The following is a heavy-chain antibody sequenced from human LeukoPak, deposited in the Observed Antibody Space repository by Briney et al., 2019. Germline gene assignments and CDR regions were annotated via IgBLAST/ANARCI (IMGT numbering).Heavy chain of an antibody. Sequence: PGRSLRLSCAASGFTFSSYGMHWVRQAPGKGLEWVAVISYDGSNKYYADSVKGRFTISRDNAKNTLYLQTNSLRAEDTAVYYCARVSSGSYFGYYYYYMDVWGKGTTVTVSS. CDR3: ARVSSGSYFGYYYYYMDV. D-gene: IGHD1-26*01. CDR1: GFTFSSYG. V-gene: IGHV3-30*03. CDR2: ISYDGSNK. J-gene: IGHJ6*03.